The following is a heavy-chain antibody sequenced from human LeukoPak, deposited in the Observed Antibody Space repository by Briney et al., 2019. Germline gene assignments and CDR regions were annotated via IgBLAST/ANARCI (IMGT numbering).Heavy chain of an antibody. V-gene: IGHV5-51*01. Sequence: GESLKISCQGSRAKFNKYWIGWARQMPGKGLEYMGMIYPDDSETKYSPSFQGQVTISADKSITTAYLQWSGLKVSDSAMYYCATWDYYDISGDYTYKWFDPWGQGTLVTVSS. D-gene: IGHD3-22*01. CDR3: ATWDYYDISGDYTYKWFDP. CDR2: IYPDDSET. J-gene: IGHJ5*02. CDR1: RAKFNKYW.